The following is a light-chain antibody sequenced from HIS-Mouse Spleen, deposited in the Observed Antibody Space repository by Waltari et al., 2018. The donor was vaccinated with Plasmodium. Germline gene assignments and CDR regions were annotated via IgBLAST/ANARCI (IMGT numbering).Light chain of an antibody. J-gene: IGKJ4*01. CDR1: QSVTSY. CDR2: DAA. V-gene: IGKV3-11*01. Sequence: IVLTQSPATLSSSPGERAPPSCRASQSVTSYLAWYQQKPGQAPRLLIYDAANRATGIPARCSGGGSGTDFTLTISSLVPEDVAVYYCQQRSNWPPLTFGGGTKVEIK. CDR3: QQRSNWPPLT.